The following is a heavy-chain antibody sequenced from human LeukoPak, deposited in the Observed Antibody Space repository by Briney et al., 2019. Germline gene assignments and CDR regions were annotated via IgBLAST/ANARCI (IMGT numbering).Heavy chain of an antibody. V-gene: IGHV3-48*02. CDR1: GFTFSSYS. CDR3: ARSYDFWDYYYMDV. D-gene: IGHD3-3*01. Sequence: AGGSLRLPCVASGFTFSSYSMNWVRQAPGKGLEWVSYISSSSSTIYYADSVKGRFTISRDNAKNSLYLQMNSLRDEDTAVYCRARSYDFWDYYYMDVWGKGTTVTVSS. CDR2: ISSSSSTI. J-gene: IGHJ6*03.